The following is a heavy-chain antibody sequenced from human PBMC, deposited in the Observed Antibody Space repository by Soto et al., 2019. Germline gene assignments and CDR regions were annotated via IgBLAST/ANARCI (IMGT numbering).Heavy chain of an antibody. CDR1: GYTFTNYG. V-gene: IGHV1-18*04. CDR2: VSGYNGNT. CDR3: ARDEGSHGFDS. Sequence: ASVKVSCKASGYTFTNYGISCVLQAPGQGLEWMGCVSGYNGNTNYAQKLWGRVTMTTDTSTSTAYMELRTLRSDDTAVYYCARDEGSHGFDSWGQGTLVTVSS. D-gene: IGHD6-19*01. J-gene: IGHJ4*02.